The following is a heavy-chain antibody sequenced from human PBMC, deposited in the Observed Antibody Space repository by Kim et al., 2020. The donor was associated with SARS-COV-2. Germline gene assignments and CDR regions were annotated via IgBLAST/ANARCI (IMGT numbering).Heavy chain of an antibody. CDR1: GFTFSSYW. J-gene: IGHJ4*02. Sequence: GGSLRLSCAASGFTFSSYWMSWVRQAPGKGLEWVANIKQDGSEKYYVDSVKGRFTISRDNAKNSLYLQMNSLRAEDTAVYYCARGRDYYDSSGYYLFDYWGQGTLVTVSS. CDR3: ARGRDYYDSSGYYLFDY. CDR2: IKQDGSEK. D-gene: IGHD3-22*01. V-gene: IGHV3-7*01.